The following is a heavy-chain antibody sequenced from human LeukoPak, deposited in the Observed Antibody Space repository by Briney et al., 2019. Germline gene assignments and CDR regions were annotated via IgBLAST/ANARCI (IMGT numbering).Heavy chain of an antibody. CDR3: ASRTFNCGGDCFLDY. CDR2: ISSIGSTI. D-gene: IGHD2-21*02. J-gene: IGHJ4*02. Sequence: GGSLRLSCAVSGFTFSHYYTSCIRQASAKALVWVSYISSIGSTIYYADSVKGRFTISRDNAKNSLYLQRNSLRAEDTAVYYCASRTFNCGGDCFLDYWGQGTLVTVSS. V-gene: IGHV3-11*04. CDR1: GFTFSHYY.